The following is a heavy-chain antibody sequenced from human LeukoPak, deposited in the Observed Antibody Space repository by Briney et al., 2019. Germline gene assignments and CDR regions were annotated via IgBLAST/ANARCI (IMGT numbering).Heavy chain of an antibody. Sequence: GGSLRLSCAASGFTFDDYGMSWVRQAPGKGLEWVSGINWNGGSTGYADSVKGRFTISRDNSKNTLYLQMNSLRAEDTAVYYCAKYSNYEGRAPFDYWGQGTLVTVSS. J-gene: IGHJ4*02. CDR1: GFTFDDYG. CDR3: AKYSNYEGRAPFDY. D-gene: IGHD4-11*01. V-gene: IGHV3-20*04. CDR2: INWNGGST.